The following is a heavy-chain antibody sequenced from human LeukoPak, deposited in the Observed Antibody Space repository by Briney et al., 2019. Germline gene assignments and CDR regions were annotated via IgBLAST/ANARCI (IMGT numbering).Heavy chain of an antibody. D-gene: IGHD2-2*02. Sequence: SQTLSLTCAISGDSVSSNSAAWNWIRQSPSRGLEWLGRTYYRSKWYNDYAVSVKSRITINPDTSKNQFSLQLNSVTPEDTAVYYCARAGYCSSTSCYILEAYYYYYMDVWGKGTTVTVSS. V-gene: IGHV6-1*01. CDR2: TYYRSKWYN. J-gene: IGHJ6*03. CDR3: ARAGYCSSTSCYILEAYYYYYMDV. CDR1: GDSVSSNSAA.